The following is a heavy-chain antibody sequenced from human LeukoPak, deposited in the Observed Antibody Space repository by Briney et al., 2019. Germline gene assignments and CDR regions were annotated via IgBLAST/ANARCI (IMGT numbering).Heavy chain of an antibody. V-gene: IGHV4-59*01. CDR1: GGSISSYY. CDR3: ARGGASSHWFGS. CDR2: IHYSGSS. D-gene: IGHD6-13*01. Sequence: SETLSLTCTVSGGSISSYYWTWIRQPPGKGLEWIGYIHYSGSSRSHPSLNSRVTMSVDASKNQLSLKLSSVTAADTAVYYCARGGASSHWFGSWGQGTLVTVSS. J-gene: IGHJ5*01.